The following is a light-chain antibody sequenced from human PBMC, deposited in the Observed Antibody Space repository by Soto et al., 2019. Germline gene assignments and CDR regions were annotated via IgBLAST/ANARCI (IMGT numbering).Light chain of an antibody. CDR3: SSYTSSSTVI. CDR2: EVN. V-gene: IGLV2-14*01. J-gene: IGLJ2*01. Sequence: SALTQPASVSGSPGQSITISCTGTSSAIGDYDYVSWYQQQRGKAPKLLIYEVNKRPSGVSNRFSGSKSGNTASLTISGLQAEDEADYSCSSYTSSSTVIFGGGTKLTVL. CDR1: SSAIGDYDY.